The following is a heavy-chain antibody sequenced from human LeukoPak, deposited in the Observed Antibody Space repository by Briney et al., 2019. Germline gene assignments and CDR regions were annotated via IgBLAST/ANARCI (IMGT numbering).Heavy chain of an antibody. V-gene: IGHV3-53*01. J-gene: IGHJ4*02. Sequence: PGGSLRLSCAASGFNVSSNYMSWVRQAPGKGLEWVSVIYSGGSTYYADSVKGRFTVSRDNSKNTLYLQMNSLRAEDTAVYYCAKDTWSRYYYDSSGYYCLDYWGQGTLVTVSS. D-gene: IGHD3-22*01. CDR3: AKDTWSRYYYDSSGYYCLDY. CDR2: IYSGGST. CDR1: GFNVSSNY.